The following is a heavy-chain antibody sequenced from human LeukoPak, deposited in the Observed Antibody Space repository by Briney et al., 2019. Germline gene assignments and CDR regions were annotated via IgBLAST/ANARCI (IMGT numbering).Heavy chain of an antibody. D-gene: IGHD2-2*01. J-gene: IGHJ5*02. CDR3: AHSPQIGYCSSTSCLKWFDP. CDR1: GFSLSTSGVG. Sequence: SGPTLVNPTQTLTLTCTFSGFSLSTSGVGVGWIRQPPGKALEWLALIYWNDDEHYSPSLKSRLTNTKDTSKKQVVLTMTNMDPVDTATYYCAHSPQIGYCSSTSCLKWFDPWGQGTLVTVSS. CDR2: IYWNDDE. V-gene: IGHV2-5*01.